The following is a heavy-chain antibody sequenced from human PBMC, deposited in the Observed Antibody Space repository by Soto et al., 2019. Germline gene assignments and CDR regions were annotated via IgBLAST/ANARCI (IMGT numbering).Heavy chain of an antibody. CDR2: ITTHNVDT. D-gene: IGHD4-4*01. Sequence: QVQLVQSGAEVKRPGASVKVSCKASGDTLKTFDVSWVRQAPGQGPEWMAWITTHNVDTNFAQKFRGGVSLTADTSAATAFRELRNLRSDDTGVYLCARCNFPREGDKYYYNMDVWRQGTKVTVS. V-gene: IGHV1-18*04. CDR1: GDTLKTFD. J-gene: IGHJ6*03. CDR3: ARCNFPREGDKYYYNMDV.